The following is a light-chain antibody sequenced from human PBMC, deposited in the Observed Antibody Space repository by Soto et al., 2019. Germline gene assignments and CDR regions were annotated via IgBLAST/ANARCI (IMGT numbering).Light chain of an antibody. V-gene: IGKV3-11*01. CDR1: QSVSSY. J-gene: IGKJ4*01. CDR3: QQYDDWLRLT. CDR2: DTS. Sequence: EIVLTQSPATLSLSPGDRATLSCRASQSVSSYLAWYQQKPGQAPRLLIYDTSNRATGIPARFSGSGSGTEFNLTISSLQSEDFAVYFCQQYDDWLRLTFGGGTKVDI.